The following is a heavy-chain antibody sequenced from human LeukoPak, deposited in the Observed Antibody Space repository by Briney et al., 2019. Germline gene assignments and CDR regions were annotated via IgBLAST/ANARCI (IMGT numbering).Heavy chain of an antibody. CDR2: ISPYNSNT. CDR1: GYTFTSYG. Sequence: ASVKVSCKASGYTFTSYGISWMRQAPGQSLEWMGWISPYNSNTKYAQKLQGRVTMTTDTSTHTAYMEVRSLRSDDTAVYYCAREAPVAAGSDAFDIWGQGTMVTVSS. D-gene: IGHD6-19*01. V-gene: IGHV1-18*01. CDR3: AREAPVAAGSDAFDI. J-gene: IGHJ3*02.